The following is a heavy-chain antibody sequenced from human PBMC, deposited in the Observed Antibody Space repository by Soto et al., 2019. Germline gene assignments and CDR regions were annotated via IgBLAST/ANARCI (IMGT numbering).Heavy chain of an antibody. D-gene: IGHD5-18*01. CDR2: MNPNSGNT. Sequence: ASVKVSCKASGYTFTSYDINWVRQATGQGLEWMGWMNPNSGNTGYAEKFQGRVTMTRNTSISTAYMELSSLRSEDTAVYYCASNSYGYTFYDYWGQGTLVTVSS. J-gene: IGHJ4*02. CDR3: ASNSYGYTFYDY. V-gene: IGHV1-8*01. CDR1: GYTFTSYD.